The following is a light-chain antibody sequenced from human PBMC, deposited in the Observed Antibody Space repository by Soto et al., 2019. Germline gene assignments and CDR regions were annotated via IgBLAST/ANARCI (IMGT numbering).Light chain of an antibody. CDR1: TSNIGENS. CDR2: VTN. CDR3: AAWDGSLNGHV. J-gene: IGLJ1*01. Sequence: QSVLTQPPSVSGTPGQGVTISCSGSTSNIGENSVGWFQQLPGTAPKVVIYVTNKRPSGVPDRLSGSKSGTSAYLAISGLQSEDEADYYCAAWDGSLNGHVFGTGTKLTVL. V-gene: IGLV1-44*01.